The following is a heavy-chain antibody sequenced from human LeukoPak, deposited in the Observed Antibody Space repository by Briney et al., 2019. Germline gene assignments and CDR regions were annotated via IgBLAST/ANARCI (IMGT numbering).Heavy chain of an antibody. V-gene: IGHV1-69*13. CDR3: ARDEEYDSSGSFFDY. D-gene: IGHD3-22*01. Sequence: ASVKVSCNVSGGTFSSYPISWVRQAPGQGLEWMGGIIPIFGTANYAQKFQGRVTITADESTSTAYMELSSLRSEDTAVYYCARDEEYDSSGSFFDYWGQGTLVTVSS. CDR1: GGTFSSYP. J-gene: IGHJ4*02. CDR2: IIPIFGTA.